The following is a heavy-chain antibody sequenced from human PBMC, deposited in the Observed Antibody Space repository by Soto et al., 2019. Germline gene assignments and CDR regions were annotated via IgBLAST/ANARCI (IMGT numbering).Heavy chain of an antibody. D-gene: IGHD6-19*01. J-gene: IGHJ4*02. V-gene: IGHV3-15*01. CDR1: GFTFNNAW. CDR2: IKRNIDGGTT. CDR3: TTVDAVVLK. Sequence: EVQLVESGGGLVKPGGSLRLSCAASGFTFNNAWMSWVRQAPGGGLEWVGSIKRNIDGGTTDYSAPVKGRFAISRDDSKRIVYLQMNSLKSEATAVYYCTTVDAVVLKWGQGILVTVSS.